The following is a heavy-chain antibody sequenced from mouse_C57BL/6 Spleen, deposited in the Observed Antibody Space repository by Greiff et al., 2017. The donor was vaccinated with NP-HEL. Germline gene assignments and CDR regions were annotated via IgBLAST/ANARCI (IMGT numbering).Heavy chain of an antibody. CDR1: GFTFSDYG. CDR3: ARRDYYGSQGYAMDY. J-gene: IGHJ4*01. Sequence: EVQLQESGGGLVKPGGSLKLSCAASGFTFSDYGMHWVRQAPEKGLEWVAYISSGSSTIYYADTVKGRFTISRDNAKNTLFLQMTSLRSEDTAMYYCARRDYYGSQGYAMDYWGQGTSVTVSS. D-gene: IGHD1-1*01. CDR2: ISSGSSTI. V-gene: IGHV5-17*01.